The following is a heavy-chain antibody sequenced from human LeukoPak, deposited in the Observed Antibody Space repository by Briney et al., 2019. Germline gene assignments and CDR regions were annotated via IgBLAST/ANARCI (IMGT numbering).Heavy chain of an antibody. CDR3: ARVGLENVLLWFRESYTPYCFDY. J-gene: IGHJ4*02. V-gene: IGHV1-8*01. D-gene: IGHD3-10*01. CDR1: GYTFTSYD. CDR2: MNPNSGNT. Sequence: ASVKVSCKASGYTFTSYDINWVRQATGQGLEWMGWMNPNSGNTGYAQKFQGRVTMTRNTSISTAYMELSSLRSEDTAVYYCARVGLENVLLWFRESYTPYCFDYWDQGTLVTVSS.